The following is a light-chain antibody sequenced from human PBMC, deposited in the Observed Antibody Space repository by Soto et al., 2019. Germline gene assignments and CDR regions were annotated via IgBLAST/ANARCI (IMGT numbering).Light chain of an antibody. CDR1: SSNIGSYP. CDR2: NDD. V-gene: IGLV1-44*01. CDR3: AAWDDSLNGVV. Sequence: QLVLPQPPSASGAPGQRVTISCSGSSSNIGSYPVNWYQQLPGTAPKLLMYNDDQRPSGVPDRFSGSKSGTSASLAISGLQSEDEADYYCAAWDDSLNGVVFGGGTKLTVL. J-gene: IGLJ2*01.